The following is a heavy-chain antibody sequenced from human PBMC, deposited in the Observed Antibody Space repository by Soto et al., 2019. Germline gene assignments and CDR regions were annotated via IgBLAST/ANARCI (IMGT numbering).Heavy chain of an antibody. CDR2: ISYDGSNK. CDR3: ASLIADFDY. V-gene: IGHV3-30-3*01. CDR1: GFTFSSYA. J-gene: IGHJ4*02. D-gene: IGHD6-13*01. Sequence: QVQLVESGGGVVQPGRSLRLSCAASGFTFSSYAKHWVRQAPGKGLEWVAVISYDGSNKYYADSVKGRFTISRDNSKNTLYLQMNSLRAEDTAVYYCASLIADFDYWGQGTLVTVSS.